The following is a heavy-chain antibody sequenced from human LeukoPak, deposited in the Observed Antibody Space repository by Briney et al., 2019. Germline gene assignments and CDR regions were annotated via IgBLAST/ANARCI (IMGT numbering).Heavy chain of an antibody. V-gene: IGHV1-2*06. CDR2: INPNSGGT. D-gene: IGHD2-15*01. Sequence: ASVKVSCKASGYTFTGYYMHWVRQAPGQGLEWMGRINPNSGGTNYAQKFQGSVTMTRDTSISTAYMELSRLRSDDTAVYYCARYPRGYCSGGSCYRFDYWGQGTLVTVSS. CDR3: ARYPRGYCSGGSCYRFDY. CDR1: GYTFTGYY. J-gene: IGHJ4*02.